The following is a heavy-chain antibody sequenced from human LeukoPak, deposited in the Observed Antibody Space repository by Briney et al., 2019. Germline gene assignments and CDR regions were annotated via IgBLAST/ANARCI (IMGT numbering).Heavy chain of an antibody. CDR3: VKGVVRRALYFDY. CDR2: ISWNSDDI. J-gene: IGHJ4*02. Sequence: GRSLRLSCAASGLIFGEYAMHWVRQAPGKGLEGVSGISWNSDDIGYADSVKGRFTISRDKAKNSLYLPLNSLRPEDTAFDYCVKGVVRRALYFDYWGQGNLVTVSS. V-gene: IGHV3-9*01. D-gene: IGHD3-10*01. CDR1: GLIFGEYA.